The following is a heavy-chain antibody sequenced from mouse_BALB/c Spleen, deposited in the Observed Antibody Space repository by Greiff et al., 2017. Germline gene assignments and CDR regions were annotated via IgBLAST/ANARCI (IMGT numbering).Heavy chain of an antibody. CDR2: INPGSGGT. V-gene: IGHV1-54*01. J-gene: IGHJ2*01. CDR3: ATGDYFDY. Sequence: VQLQQSGAELVRPGTSVKVSCKASGYAFTNYLIEWVKQRPGQGLEWIGVINPGSGGTNYNEKFKGKATLTADKSSSTAYMQLSSLTSDDSAVYFCATGDYFDYWGQGTTLTVSS. CDR1: GYAFTNYL.